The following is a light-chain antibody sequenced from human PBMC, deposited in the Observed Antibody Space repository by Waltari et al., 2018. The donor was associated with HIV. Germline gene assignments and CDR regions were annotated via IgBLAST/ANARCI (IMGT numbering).Light chain of an antibody. Sequence: QSVLTQPPSASGTPGQRVTISCSGSSSYIGSNTVNWYQQLPGTAPKLLIYSNNQRPSGIPDRFSGSKSGTSASLAISGLQSEDEADYYCAAWDDSLRGVFGGGTKLTVL. V-gene: IGLV1-44*01. CDR2: SNN. J-gene: IGLJ2*01. CDR3: AAWDDSLRGV. CDR1: SSYIGSNT.